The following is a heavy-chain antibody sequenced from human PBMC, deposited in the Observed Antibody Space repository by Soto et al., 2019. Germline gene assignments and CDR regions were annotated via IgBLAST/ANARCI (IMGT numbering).Heavy chain of an antibody. Sequence: EAQLVEAGGGLVKPGGSLRVSCEASGFNLSIYTMNWVRQAPGKGLEWVSSISCNNVYVNYADSVKGRFSISRDNAKNSLTLQMNSLRAEDTALYYCARERCSGGSCYRTYAFDIWGQGKLVPVS. CDR1: GFNLSIYT. D-gene: IGHD2-15*01. CDR2: ISCNNVYV. J-gene: IGHJ3*02. CDR3: ARERCSGGSCYRTYAFDI. V-gene: IGHV3-21*01.